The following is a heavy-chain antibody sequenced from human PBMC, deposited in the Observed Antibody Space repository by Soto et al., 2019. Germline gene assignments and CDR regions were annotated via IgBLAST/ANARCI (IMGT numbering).Heavy chain of an antibody. J-gene: IGHJ4*02. CDR1: GFTFSNYG. D-gene: IGHD1-1*01. CDR2: ISYDGNVA. V-gene: IGHV3-30*18. CDR3: AKEGPITNWYFDY. Sequence: QVQLVESGGGVDQPGRSLRLSCAASGFTFSNYGMHWVRQAPGKGLEWVIVISYDGNVAYYADSVKGRFAISRDNSKNTLYLQMNSLRTEDTAMYYCAKEGPITNWYFDYWGQGTLVNVSS.